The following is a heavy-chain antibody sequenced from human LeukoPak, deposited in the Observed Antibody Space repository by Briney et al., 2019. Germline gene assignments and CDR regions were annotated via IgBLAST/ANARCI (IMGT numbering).Heavy chain of an antibody. CDR3: ARGVVVITPHFDF. V-gene: IGHV1-2*02. Sequence: GASVKVSCKASGYTFTGYYMHWVRQAPGQGLEWMGWINPNSGGTNYAQKFQGRVTMTRDTSISTAYMELSSLRSDDTAVYFCARGVVVITPHFDFWGQGTLVTVSS. CDR1: GYTFTGYY. CDR2: INPNSGGT. D-gene: IGHD3-22*01. J-gene: IGHJ4*02.